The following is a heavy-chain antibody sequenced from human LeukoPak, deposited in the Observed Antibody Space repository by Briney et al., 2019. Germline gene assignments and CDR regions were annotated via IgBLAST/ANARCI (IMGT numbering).Heavy chain of an antibody. CDR1: GGSISSSSYY. CDR3: ARLRGGYIATRD. J-gene: IGHJ4*02. CDR2: IYYSGTT. Sequence: SETLSLTCTVSGGSISSSSYYWGWIRQPPGKGLEWIGSIYYSGTTYYNPSLKSRLTISVDTSKNQFSLKLSSVTAADTAVYYCARLRGGYIATRDWGQGTLVTVSS. D-gene: IGHD6-6*01. V-gene: IGHV4-39*01.